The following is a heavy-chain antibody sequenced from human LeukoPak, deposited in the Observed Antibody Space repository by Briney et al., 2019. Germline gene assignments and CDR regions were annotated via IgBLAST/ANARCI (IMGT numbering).Heavy chain of an antibody. V-gene: IGHV3-30*18. CDR3: AKDPQLRYFDWLSGGGFDY. Sequence: GGSLRLSCAASGFTFSSYGMHWVRQAPGKGLEWVAVISYDGSNKYYADSVKGRFTISRDNSKNTLYLQMNSLRAEDTAVYYCAKDPQLRYFDWLSGGGFDYWGQGTLVTVSS. CDR1: GFTFSSYG. J-gene: IGHJ4*02. CDR2: ISYDGSNK. D-gene: IGHD3-9*01.